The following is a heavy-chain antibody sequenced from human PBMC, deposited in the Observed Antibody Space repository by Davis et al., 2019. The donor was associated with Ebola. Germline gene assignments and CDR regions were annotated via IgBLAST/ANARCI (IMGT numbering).Heavy chain of an antibody. CDR1: GGSFSGYY. J-gene: IGHJ4*02. D-gene: IGHD3-22*01. CDR3: VKDRPFYFDNKAYCFDY. V-gene: IGHV4-34*01. CDR2: INHSGST. Sequence: SETLSLTCAVYGGSFSGYYWSWIRQPPGKGLEWIGEINHSGSTNYNPSLKSRVTISVDTSKNQFSLKLSSVTAADTAVYYCVKDRPFYFDNKAYCFDYWGQGTLVTVSS.